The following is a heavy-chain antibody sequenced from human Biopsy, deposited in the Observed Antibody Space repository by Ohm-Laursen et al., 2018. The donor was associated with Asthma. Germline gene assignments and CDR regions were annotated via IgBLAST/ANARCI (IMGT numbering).Heavy chain of an antibody. D-gene: IGHD2-15*01. CDR3: ARTFRFCSPYRAEHYQL. CDR2: IKHDGSEK. V-gene: IGHV3-7*01. J-gene: IGHJ1*01. Sequence: SLRLSCTASGFTFGDNSISWVRQVPGPGLERVANIKHDGSEKNHVDSLKGRFTIFRDNAKNLLFLQMNSLRAGDTAVYYCARTFRFCSPYRAEHYQLWGQGTLVTVSS. CDR1: GFTFGDNS.